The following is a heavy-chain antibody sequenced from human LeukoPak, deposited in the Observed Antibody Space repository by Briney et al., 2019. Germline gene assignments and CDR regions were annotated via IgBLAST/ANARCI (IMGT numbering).Heavy chain of an antibody. CDR3: ARGFYDVLTGHPKNFDY. CDR2: IYYSGTT. J-gene: IGHJ4*02. D-gene: IGHD3-9*01. CDR1: GGSISSSSNY. V-gene: IGHV4-39*01. Sequence: SETLSHTCTVSGGSISSSSNYWGWIRQSPGKGLEWIGRIYYSGTTYYSPSLKSRVTMSVDTSNNQFSLKLSSVTAADTAVYYCARGFYDVLTGHPKNFDYWGQGTLVTVSS.